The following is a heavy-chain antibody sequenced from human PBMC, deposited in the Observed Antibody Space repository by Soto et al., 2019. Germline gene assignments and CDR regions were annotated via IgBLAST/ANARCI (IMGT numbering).Heavy chain of an antibody. D-gene: IGHD4-4*01. CDR1: GFTFSSYA. V-gene: IGHV3-23*01. Sequence: EVQLLESGGGLVQPGGSLRLSCAASGFTFSSYAMSWVRQAPGKGLEWVSAISGSGGSTYYADSVKGRFTIYRDNSKNTLYLQMNSLRAEDSAVYYCAKDPTPFDYSNRGWYFDYWGQGTLVTVSS. CDR3: AKDPTPFDYSNRGWYFDY. J-gene: IGHJ4*02. CDR2: ISGSGGST.